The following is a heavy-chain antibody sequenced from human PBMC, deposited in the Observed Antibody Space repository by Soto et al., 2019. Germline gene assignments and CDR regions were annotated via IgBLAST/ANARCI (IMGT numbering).Heavy chain of an antibody. V-gene: IGHV3-33*01. CDR3: AREPISTPRGVTQVDP. CDR1: GFSFSRYG. D-gene: IGHD3-10*01. Sequence: QVHLVESGGGVVQPGGSLRLSCAASGFSFSRYGMHWVRQAPGEGLEWMAVIVNDGSNRDHADSVKGRFTISRDNSKNTLYLQMNSLRAEDTAMYYCAREPISTPRGVTQVDPWGQGTQVTVSS. J-gene: IGHJ5*02. CDR2: IVNDGSNR.